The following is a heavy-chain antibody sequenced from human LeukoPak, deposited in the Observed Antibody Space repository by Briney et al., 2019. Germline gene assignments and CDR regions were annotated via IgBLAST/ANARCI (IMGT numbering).Heavy chain of an antibody. CDR2: INRDGSER. V-gene: IGHV3-7*03. J-gene: IGHJ6*02. CDR1: GFIFSNYW. CDR3: ARRNAMDV. Sequence: GGSLRLSCAASGFIFSNYWMTWVRRAPGKGLEWVANINRDGSERYYVDSVKGRFTISRDDAKSSLYLQMNSLRAEDTAVYYCARRNAMDVWGQGTTVIVFS.